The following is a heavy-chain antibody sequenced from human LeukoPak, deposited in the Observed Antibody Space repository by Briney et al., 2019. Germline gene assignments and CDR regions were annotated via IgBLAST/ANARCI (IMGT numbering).Heavy chain of an antibody. D-gene: IGHD6-13*01. Sequence: PGGSLRLSCAASGFTFSSYAMHWVRQAPGKGLEWVAVISYDGSNKYHADSVKGRFTISRDNSKNTLYLQMNSPRAEDTAVYYCVGYISWYYFDYWGQGTLVTVSS. CDR1: GFTFSSYA. CDR3: VGYISWYYFDY. J-gene: IGHJ4*02. V-gene: IGHV3-30*03. CDR2: ISYDGSNK.